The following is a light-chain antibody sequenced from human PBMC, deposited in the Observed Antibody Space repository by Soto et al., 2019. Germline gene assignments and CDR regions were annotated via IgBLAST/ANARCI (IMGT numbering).Light chain of an antibody. CDR3: HQYNRYSPWT. CDR2: DAS. J-gene: IGKJ1*01. Sequence: DVLMTQFPSTLSASVGDRVTITCRASQSINIWVAWYQQRPGKAPKLLIYDASSLERGVPSRFSGSGSGTEFTLAISSLQPDDFATYYCHQYNRYSPWTFGQGTKVHIK. V-gene: IGKV1-5*01. CDR1: QSINIW.